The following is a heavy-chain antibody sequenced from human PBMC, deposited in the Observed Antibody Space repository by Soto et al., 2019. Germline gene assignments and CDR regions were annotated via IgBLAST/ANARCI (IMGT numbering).Heavy chain of an antibody. V-gene: IGHV3-33*01. CDR1: GFTFSSYG. D-gene: IGHD3-16*01. CDR2: IWYDGSNK. CDR3: ARDYAVATHSVFNY. Sequence: PGGSLRLSCAASGFTFSSYGMHWVRQAPCKGLEWVAVIWYDGSNKYYADSVKGRFTISRDNSKNTLYLQMNSLRAEDTAVYYCARDYAVATHSVFNYWVQGTLVTVFS. J-gene: IGHJ4*02.